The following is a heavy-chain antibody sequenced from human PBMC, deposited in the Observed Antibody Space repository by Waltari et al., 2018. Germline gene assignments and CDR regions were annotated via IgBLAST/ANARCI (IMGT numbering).Heavy chain of an antibody. CDR2: INPNSGAT. J-gene: IGHJ4*02. CDR1: GYSFTAYY. CDR3: ARVLSTVQLGIFAY. V-gene: IGHV1-2*06. D-gene: IGHD7-27*01. Sequence: QVQMVQSGAEVKKPGASVKVSCKASGYSFTAYYLHWVRQAPVQGLEWMGRINPNSGATTYAQMLQGRATMTRDTSISTAYMEVTGLRSDDTAVYYCARVLSTVQLGIFAYWGQGTVVTVSS.